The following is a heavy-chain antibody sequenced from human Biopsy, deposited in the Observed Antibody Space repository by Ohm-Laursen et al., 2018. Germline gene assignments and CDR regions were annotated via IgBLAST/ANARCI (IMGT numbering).Heavy chain of an antibody. CDR2: IWYDGSSE. J-gene: IGHJ6*02. Sequence: SLRLSCAASGFTFSVNAMHWVRQAPGKGLEWVAIIWYDGSSEYYADSVKGRFTISRDNSKNTVYLQMNSLRVEDTAVYYCARDPIVGSKADGMDVWGQGTTVTVSS. D-gene: IGHD1-26*01. CDR3: ARDPIVGSKADGMDV. CDR1: GFTFSVNA. V-gene: IGHV3-33*01.